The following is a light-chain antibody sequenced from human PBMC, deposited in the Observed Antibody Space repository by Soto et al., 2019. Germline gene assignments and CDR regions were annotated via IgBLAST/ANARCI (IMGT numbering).Light chain of an antibody. V-gene: IGKV1-39*01. J-gene: IGKJ3*01. CDR1: QSISSY. CDR3: QQSYSTPRIT. CDR2: AAS. Sequence: DIQMTQSPSSLSASVGDRVTITCRASQSISSYLNWYHQKPRKAPKLLIYAASSLQSGVPSRFSGSGSGTDFTLTISSLQPEDFATYYCQQSYSTPRITFGPGTKVDIK.